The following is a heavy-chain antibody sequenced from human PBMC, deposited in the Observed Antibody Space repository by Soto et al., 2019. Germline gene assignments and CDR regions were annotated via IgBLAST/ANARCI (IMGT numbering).Heavy chain of an antibody. J-gene: IGHJ4*02. CDR3: VKESTHPFFDS. Sequence: GGSLRLPCVGPRLTLHNYGVHCVLHAPGRGLEWLALLWFDGLTQTYAVSVRGPFTMSRDGSTNTIFLQMNSLRAEDTATYFCVKESTHPFFDSWGQGTPVTVSS. CDR1: RLTLHNYG. CDR2: LWFDGLTQ. V-gene: IGHV3-33*03. D-gene: IGHD2-15*01.